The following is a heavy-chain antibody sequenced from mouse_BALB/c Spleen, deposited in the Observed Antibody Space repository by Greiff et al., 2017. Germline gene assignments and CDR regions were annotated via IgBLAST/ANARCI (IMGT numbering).Heavy chain of an antibody. Sequence: VKVVESGPELVKPGASVKISCKASGYAFSSSWMNWVKQRPGQGLEWIGRIYPGDGDTNYNGKFKGKATLTADKSSSTAYMQLSSLTSVDSAVYFCARRLYAMDYWGQGTSVTVSS. J-gene: IGHJ4*01. CDR1: GYAFSSSW. V-gene: IGHV1-82*01. CDR2: IYPGDGDT. CDR3: ARRLYAMDY.